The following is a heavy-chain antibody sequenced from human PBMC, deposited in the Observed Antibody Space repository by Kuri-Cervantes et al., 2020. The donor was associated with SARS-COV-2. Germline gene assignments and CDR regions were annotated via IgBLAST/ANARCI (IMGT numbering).Heavy chain of an antibody. CDR2: ISAYNGNT. CDR1: GYTFTGYY. CDR3: ARTMDCGGDCYPFDY. Sequence: ASVKVSCKASGYTFTGYYMHWVRQAPGQGLEWMGWISAYNGNTNYAQKLQGRVTMTTDTSTSTAYMELRSLRSDDTAVYYCARTMDCGGDCYPFDYWGQGTLVTVS. V-gene: IGHV1-18*04. J-gene: IGHJ4*02. D-gene: IGHD2-21*01.